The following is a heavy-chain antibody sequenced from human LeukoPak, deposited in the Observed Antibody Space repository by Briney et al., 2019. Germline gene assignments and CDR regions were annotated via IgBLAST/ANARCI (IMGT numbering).Heavy chain of an antibody. J-gene: IGHJ6*04. D-gene: IGHD3-10*02. V-gene: IGHV3-48*03. CDR3: AELGITMIGGV. Sequence: PGGSLRLSCAASGFTFNKNAMNWVRQAPGKGLEWVSYISSSGSTIYYADSVKGRFTISRDNAKNSLYLQMNSLRAEDTAVYYCAELGITMIGGVWGKGTTVTISS. CDR1: GFTFNKNA. CDR2: ISSSGSTI.